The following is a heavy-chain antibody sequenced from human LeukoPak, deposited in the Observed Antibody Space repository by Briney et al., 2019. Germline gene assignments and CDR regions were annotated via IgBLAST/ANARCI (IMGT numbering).Heavy chain of an antibody. V-gene: IGHV4-59*08. D-gene: IGHD6-19*01. CDR2: IYYSGSA. Sequence: SETLSLTCTVSGGSISSYYWSWIRQPPGKGLEWIGYIYYSGSANYNPSLKSRVTISVDTSKNQFSLKLSSVTAADTVVYYCARHVGYSSGWFDAFDIWGQGTMVTVSS. CDR3: ARHVGYSSGWFDAFDI. J-gene: IGHJ3*02. CDR1: GGSISSYY.